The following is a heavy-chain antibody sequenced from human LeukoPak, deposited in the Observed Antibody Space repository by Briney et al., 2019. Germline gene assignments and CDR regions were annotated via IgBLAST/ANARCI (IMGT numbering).Heavy chain of an antibody. Sequence: GGSLRLSCAASGFTASSNYMSCVRHAPGKGLEWGSFIYSGGSTYYADSVKGRFTISSDNSKNTLYHQMNSLRAEETAVYYCARDLTIAARPAGWGQGTLVTVSS. J-gene: IGHJ4*02. CDR3: ARDLTIAARPAG. CDR2: IYSGGST. CDR1: GFTASSNY. V-gene: IGHV3-53*01. D-gene: IGHD6-6*01.